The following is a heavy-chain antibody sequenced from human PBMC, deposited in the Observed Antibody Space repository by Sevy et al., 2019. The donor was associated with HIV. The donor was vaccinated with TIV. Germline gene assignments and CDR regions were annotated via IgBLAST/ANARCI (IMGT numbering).Heavy chain of an antibody. D-gene: IGHD3-3*01. CDR2: ISSSSSYI. J-gene: IGHJ6*03. CDR3: VRDAGYDFWSGYNYYMDV. Sequence: GGSLRLSCAASGFTFSSYSMNWVRQAPGKGLEWVSSISSSSSYIYYADSVKGRFTISRDNAKNSLYLQMNSLRAEDTAVYYCVRDAGYDFWSGYNYYMDVWGKGTTVTVS. V-gene: IGHV3-21*01. CDR1: GFTFSSYS.